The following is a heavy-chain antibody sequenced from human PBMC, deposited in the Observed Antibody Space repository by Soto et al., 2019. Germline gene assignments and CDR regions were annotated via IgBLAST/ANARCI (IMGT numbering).Heavy chain of an antibody. V-gene: IGHV4-61*05. J-gene: IGHJ4*02. CDR3: ASRDQGTSFDY. D-gene: IGHD1-7*01. CDR1: GGSVSSTSYY. CDR2: IYNSGST. Sequence: PSETLSLTGTVAGGSVSSTSYYRSWIRQPPGKGLEWIGYIYNSGSTNYKPSLKIRVTISLDKSENQFSLKLTSLTAADTAVYYCASRDQGTSFDYWGQGTLVTVSS.